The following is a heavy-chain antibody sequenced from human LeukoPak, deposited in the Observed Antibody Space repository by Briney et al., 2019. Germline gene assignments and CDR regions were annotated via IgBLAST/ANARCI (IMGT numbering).Heavy chain of an antibody. J-gene: IGHJ6*03. CDR2: IKQDGSEK. V-gene: IGHV3-7*01. CDR3: ARVAYYYDSSTPLHHYYYYMDV. CDR1: GFTFSSYW. Sequence: GGSLRLSCAASGFTFSSYWMSWARQAPGKGLEWVANIKQDGSEKYYVDSVKGRFTISRDNAKNSLYLQMNSMRAEDTAVHYCARVAYYYDSSTPLHHYYYYMDVWGKGTTVTVSS. D-gene: IGHD3-22*01.